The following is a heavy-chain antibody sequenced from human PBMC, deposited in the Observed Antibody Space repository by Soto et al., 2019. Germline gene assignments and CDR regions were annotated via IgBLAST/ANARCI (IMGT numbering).Heavy chain of an antibody. CDR1: GGTLSSYA. CDR3: AGGGYSYGPFDY. V-gene: IGHV1-69*13. Sequence: ASVKVSCKASGGTLSSYAISWVRQAPGQGLEWMGGIIPIFGTANYAQKFQGRVTITADESTSTAYMELSSLRSEDTAVYYCAGGGYSYGPFDYWGQGTLVTVSS. D-gene: IGHD5-18*01. CDR2: IIPIFGTA. J-gene: IGHJ4*02.